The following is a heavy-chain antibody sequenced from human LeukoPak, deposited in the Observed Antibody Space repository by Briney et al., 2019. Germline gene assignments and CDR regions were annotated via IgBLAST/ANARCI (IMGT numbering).Heavy chain of an antibody. CDR3: ARGGPVYCRSTSCALLDY. Sequence: GASVKVSCKASGYTFTSYGISWVRQAPGQGLEWMGWISAYNGNINYAQKLQGRVTMTTDTSTSTAYMELRSLRSDDTAVYYCARGGPVYCRSTSCALLDYWGLGTLVTVSS. CDR1: GYTFTSYG. D-gene: IGHD2-2*01. J-gene: IGHJ4*02. CDR2: ISAYNGNI. V-gene: IGHV1-18*01.